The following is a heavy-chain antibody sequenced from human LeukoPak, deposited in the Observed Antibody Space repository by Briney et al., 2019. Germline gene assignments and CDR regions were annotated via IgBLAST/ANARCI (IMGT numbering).Heavy chain of an antibody. J-gene: IGHJ4*02. D-gene: IGHD4/OR15-4a*01. CDR2: MYYSGST. Sequence: SETLSLTCTVSGGSISSSSYYWGWIRQPPGKGLEWIGSMYYSGSTYYNPSLKSRVTTSVDTSKNQFSLKLSSVTAADTAVYYCAGHDDYGYYFDYWGRGTLVSVSS. V-gene: IGHV4-39*01. CDR3: AGHDDYGYYFDY. CDR1: GGSISSSSYY.